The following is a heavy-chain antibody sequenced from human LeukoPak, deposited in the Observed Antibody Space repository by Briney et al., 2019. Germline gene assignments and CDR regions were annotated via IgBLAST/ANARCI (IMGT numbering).Heavy chain of an antibody. CDR1: GFTFSSYA. J-gene: IGHJ4*02. CDR2: ISSNGGST. Sequence: GGSLRLSCAASGFTFSSYAMHWVRQAPGKGLEYVSAISSNGGSTYYANSVKGRFTISRDNSKNTLYLQMGSLRAEDMAVYYCASIGPPSSGGDYWGQGTLVTVSS. V-gene: IGHV3-64*01. D-gene: IGHD6-19*01. CDR3: ASIGPPSSGGDY.